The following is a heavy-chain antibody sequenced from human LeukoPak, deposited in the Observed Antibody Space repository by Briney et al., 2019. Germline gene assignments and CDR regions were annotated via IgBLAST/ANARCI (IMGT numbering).Heavy chain of an antibody. CDR3: ASYTQADYDFWSGYYGNWFDP. CDR1: GGSISSGGYY. CDR2: IYHSGST. D-gene: IGHD3-3*01. Sequence: PSQTLSLTYTVSGGSISSGGYYWSWIRQPPGKGLEWIGYIYHSGSTYYNPSLKSRVTISVDRSKNQFSLKLSSVTAADTAVYYCASYTQADYDFWSGYYGNWFDPWGQGTLVTVSS. J-gene: IGHJ5*02. V-gene: IGHV4-30-2*01.